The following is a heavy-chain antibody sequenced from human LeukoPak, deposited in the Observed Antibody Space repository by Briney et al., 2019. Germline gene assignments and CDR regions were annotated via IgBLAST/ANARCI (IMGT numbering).Heavy chain of an antibody. Sequence: AAVTGSCKASVYTFTVYYMHWVRQAPGQGLEWMAGINRNSGVKNYAQHFEGRLTMTRGKPISTALMALTSLRPDATVVYYCARPLLLDSWGQGTLVTVSS. D-gene: IGHD5-18*01. CDR2: INRNSGVK. V-gene: IGHV1-2*05. J-gene: IGHJ4*02. CDR1: VYTFTVYY. CDR3: ARPLLLDS.